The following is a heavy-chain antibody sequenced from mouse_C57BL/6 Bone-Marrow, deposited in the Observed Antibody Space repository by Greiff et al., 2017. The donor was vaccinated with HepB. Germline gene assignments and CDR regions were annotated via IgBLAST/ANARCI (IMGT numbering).Heavy chain of an antibody. Sequence: VHVKQSGAELVKPGASVKLSCTASGFNIKDYYMHWVKQRTEQGLEWIGRIDPEDGETKYAPKFQGKATITADTSSNTAYLQLSSLTSEDTAVYYCAPHYYGSSHPYYFDYWGQGTTLTVSS. J-gene: IGHJ2*01. D-gene: IGHD1-1*01. V-gene: IGHV14-2*01. CDR3: APHYYGSSHPYYFDY. CDR1: GFNIKDYY. CDR2: IDPEDGET.